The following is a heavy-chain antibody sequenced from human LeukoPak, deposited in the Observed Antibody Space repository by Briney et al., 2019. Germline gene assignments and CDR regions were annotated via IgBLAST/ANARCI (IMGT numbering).Heavy chain of an antibody. CDR1: GYTFTSYD. CDR3: ARAERTAAGTDY. V-gene: IGHV1-8*01. D-gene: IGHD6-13*01. CDR2: MNPNSGNT. Sequence: ASVKVSCKASGYTFTSYDINWVRQATGQGLEWMGWMNPNSGNTGYAQKFQGRVTMTRNTSISTAYMELSSLRSEDTAVYYCARAERTAAGTDYWGQGTLVTVSS. J-gene: IGHJ4*02.